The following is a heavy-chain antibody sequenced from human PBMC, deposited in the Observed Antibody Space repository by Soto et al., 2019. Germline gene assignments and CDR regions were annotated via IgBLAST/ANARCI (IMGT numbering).Heavy chain of an antibody. CDR3: TKGSTTRVSSGSKWCDS. Sequence: PGWSLRLSCAASGFTFSNYAMSWVRQAPGKGLEWVSSISGSGGSTYYADSVKGRFTISRDNSKNSLYLQMNSLRAEDTAIYYFTKGSTTRVSSGSKWCDSWSQGTRVTVSS. V-gene: IGHV3-23*01. D-gene: IGHD3-22*01. J-gene: IGHJ5*01. CDR2: ISGSGGST. CDR1: GFTFSNYA.